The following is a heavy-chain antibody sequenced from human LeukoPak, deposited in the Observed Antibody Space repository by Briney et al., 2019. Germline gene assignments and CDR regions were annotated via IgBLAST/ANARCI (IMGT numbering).Heavy chain of an antibody. Sequence: GGSLRLSCAASGFTFSSYAMSWVRQAPGKGLERVSAISGSGGSTYYADSVKGRFTISRDNSKNTLYLQMNSLGAEDTAVYYCAKDHTTKVVPAATFDYWGQGTLVTVSS. V-gene: IGHV3-23*01. J-gene: IGHJ4*02. CDR2: ISGSGGST. D-gene: IGHD2-2*01. CDR1: GFTFSSYA. CDR3: AKDHTTKVVPAATFDY.